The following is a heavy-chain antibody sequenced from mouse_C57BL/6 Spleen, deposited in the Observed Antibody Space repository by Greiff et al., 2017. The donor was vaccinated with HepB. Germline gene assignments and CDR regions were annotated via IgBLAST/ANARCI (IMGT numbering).Heavy chain of an antibody. D-gene: IGHD2-5*01. Sequence: EVQLQQSGAELVRPGASVKLSCTASGFNIKDYYMHWVQQRPEQGLEWIGRIDPEDGDTEYAPKFQGKSTMTADTSSNTAYLQLSSLTSEDTAVYYCTTIYSNYAMDYWGQGTSVTVSS. J-gene: IGHJ4*01. CDR2: IDPEDGDT. CDR3: TTIYSNYAMDY. V-gene: IGHV14-1*01. CDR1: GFNIKDYY.